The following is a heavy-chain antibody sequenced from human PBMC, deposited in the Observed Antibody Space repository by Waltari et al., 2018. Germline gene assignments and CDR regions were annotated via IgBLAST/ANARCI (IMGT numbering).Heavy chain of an antibody. Sequence: QVQLVQSGAEVKKPGASVKVSCKASGYTFTSYAMHWVRQAPGQRLEWMGWINAGNGNTKYSQKFQGRVTITRDTSASTAYMELSSLRSEDTAVYYCAVYSSGWYSDYYGMDVWGQGTTVTVSS. CDR2: INAGNGNT. V-gene: IGHV1-3*01. CDR1: GYTFTSYA. CDR3: AVYSSGWYSDYYGMDV. J-gene: IGHJ6*02. D-gene: IGHD6-19*01.